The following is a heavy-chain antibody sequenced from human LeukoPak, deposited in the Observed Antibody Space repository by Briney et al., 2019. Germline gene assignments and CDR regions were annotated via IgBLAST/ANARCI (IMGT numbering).Heavy chain of an antibody. CDR3: AKAKDVPIVVVPAASDY. J-gene: IGHJ4*02. CDR1: GFTFSSYA. V-gene: IGHV3-23*01. D-gene: IGHD2-2*01. Sequence: PPGGSLRLSCAASGFTFSSYAMSWVRQAPGKGLEWVSAISGSGGSTYYADSVKGRFTISRDNSKNTLYLQMNSLRAEDTAVYYCAKAKDVPIVVVPAASDYWGQGTLVTVSS. CDR2: ISGSGGST.